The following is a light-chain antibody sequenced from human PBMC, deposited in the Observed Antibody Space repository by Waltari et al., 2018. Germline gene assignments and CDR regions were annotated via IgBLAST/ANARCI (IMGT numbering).Light chain of an antibody. Sequence: QSALTQPASVSGSPGQSITISCTGSSRDVGGYNFVSWYQQHPGKAPKLMIYDVTIRASGVSARFSGSKSDNTASLTISGLQAEDEADYYCSSYTSDKTYVFAFGTKVTVL. CDR3: SSYTSDKTYV. V-gene: IGLV2-14*03. CDR2: DVT. CDR1: SRDVGGYNF. J-gene: IGLJ1*01.